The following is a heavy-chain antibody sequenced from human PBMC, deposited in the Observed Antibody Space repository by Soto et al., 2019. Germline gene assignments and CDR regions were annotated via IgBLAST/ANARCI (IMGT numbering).Heavy chain of an antibody. V-gene: IGHV4-31*03. J-gene: IGHJ4*02. Sequence: QVQLQESGPGLVKPSQTLSLICIVSGDSVSSGGYYWSWIRQHPGKGLEWIGNINYSGKTYCNPSLKSRVTISADTSRNQFSLKLTSVTAADTAVYYCARTGDGSGTNYIDYWGQGTLVTVSS. CDR1: GDSVSSGGYY. CDR3: ARTGDGSGTNYIDY. D-gene: IGHD3-10*01. CDR2: INYSGKT.